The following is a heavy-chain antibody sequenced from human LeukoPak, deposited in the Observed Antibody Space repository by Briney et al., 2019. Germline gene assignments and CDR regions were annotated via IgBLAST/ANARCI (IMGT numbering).Heavy chain of an antibody. J-gene: IGHJ4*02. CDR1: GFTFSNYT. CDR2: ISFDGSNK. CDR3: ASDGGYDHHGLFDY. D-gene: IGHD5-12*01. Sequence: GGSLRLSCAASGFTFSNYTMDWVRQAPGKGLEWVAIISFDGSNKDYADSVKGRFTISRDNSKNTLYLQMNSLRAEDTAVYYCASDGGYDHHGLFDYWGQGTLVTVSS. V-gene: IGHV3-30*04.